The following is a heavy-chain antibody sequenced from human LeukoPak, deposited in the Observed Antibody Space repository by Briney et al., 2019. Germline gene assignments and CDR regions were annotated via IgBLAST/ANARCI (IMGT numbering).Heavy chain of an antibody. J-gene: IGHJ3*02. CDR2: ISSSSSYI. D-gene: IGHD6-19*01. CDR3: PKGEQWLTMVNDAFDI. V-gene: IGHV3-21*05. Sequence: GGSLRLSCAASGFTFSSYEMNWVRQAPGKGLEWVSYISSSSSYIYYADSVKGRFTISRDNAKNSLYLQMNSLRAEDTAVYYCPKGEQWLTMVNDAFDICGQGTMVTVSS. CDR1: GFTFSSYE.